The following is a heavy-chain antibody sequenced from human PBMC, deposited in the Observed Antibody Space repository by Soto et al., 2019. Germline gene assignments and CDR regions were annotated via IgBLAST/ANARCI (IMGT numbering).Heavy chain of an antibody. D-gene: IGHD1-26*01. CDR2: ISSSSSYI. J-gene: IGHJ4*02. CDR3: ARDRVMGAHSYPFDY. V-gene: IGHV3-21*01. CDR1: GFTFSSYS. Sequence: EVQLVESGGGLVKPGGSLRLSCAASGFTFSSYSMNWVRQAPGKGLEWVSSISSSSSYIYYADSVKGRFTISRDNAKNPLYLQMNSLRAEDTAVYYCARDRVMGAHSYPFDYWGQGALVTVSS.